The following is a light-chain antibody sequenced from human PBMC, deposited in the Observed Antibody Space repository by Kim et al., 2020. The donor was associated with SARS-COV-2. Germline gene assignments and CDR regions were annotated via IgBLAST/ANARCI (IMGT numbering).Light chain of an antibody. CDR2: KAS. V-gene: IGKV1-5*03. CDR1: QSISSW. Sequence: ATGGDRVTITCRASQSISSWLAWYQQKPGKGPKLLIYKASSLGSGVSSRFSGSGSCTEFTLTISSLQTDDFATYYCQQYNEYSLTFGQGTKVDIK. CDR3: QQYNEYSLT. J-gene: IGKJ1*01.